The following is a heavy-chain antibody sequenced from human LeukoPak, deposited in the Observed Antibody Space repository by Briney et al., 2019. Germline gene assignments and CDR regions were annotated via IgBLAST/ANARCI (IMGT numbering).Heavy chain of an antibody. CDR2: INPDTGAT. J-gene: IGHJ4*02. V-gene: IGHV1-2*02. D-gene: IGHD3-10*01. Sequence: ASVKVSCKASGYTFTGYYIHWVRQAPGQGLEWMGWINPDTGATKYAQKFQGRVTMTRDTSISTAYMDLSSLTSDDMAIYYCARGRGNDYWGQGSLVTVSS. CDR3: ARGRGNDY. CDR1: GYTFTGYY.